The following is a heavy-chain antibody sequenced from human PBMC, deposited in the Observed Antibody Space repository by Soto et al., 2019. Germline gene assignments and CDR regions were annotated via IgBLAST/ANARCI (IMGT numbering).Heavy chain of an antibody. J-gene: IGHJ4*02. D-gene: IGHD3-3*01. CDR2: ISYDGSNK. CDR1: GFTFSNYA. Sequence: QVQLVESGGGVVQPGRSLRLSCAPSGFTFSNYAMHWVRQAPGKGLEWVAVISYDGSNKYYADSVKGRFTISRDNSKNTLYLHMNSLRAEDTAVYYCARDKRDLRFLEWSDYFDYWGQGTLVTVSS. V-gene: IGHV3-30-3*01. CDR3: ARDKRDLRFLEWSDYFDY.